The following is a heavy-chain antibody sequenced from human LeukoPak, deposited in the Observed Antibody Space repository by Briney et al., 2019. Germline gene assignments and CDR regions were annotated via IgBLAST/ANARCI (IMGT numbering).Heavy chain of an antibody. Sequence: GGSLRLSCTTSGFTFSSYAMSWVRQAPGKGLHWVSTLSYSGGSTYYADSVKGRFTISRDNSKNTLYLQMNSLRAEDTAVYFCARVAYGDYGVFDYWGQGTLVTVSS. J-gene: IGHJ4*02. CDR3: ARVAYGDYGVFDY. CDR1: GFTFSSYA. D-gene: IGHD4-17*01. V-gene: IGHV3-23*01. CDR2: LSYSGGST.